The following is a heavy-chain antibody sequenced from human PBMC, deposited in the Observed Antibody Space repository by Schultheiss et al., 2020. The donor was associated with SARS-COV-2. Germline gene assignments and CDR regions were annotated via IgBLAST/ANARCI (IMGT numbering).Heavy chain of an antibody. CDR2: IDWDDDK. Sequence: SGPTLVKPTQTLTLTCTFSGFSLSTSGMRVSWIRQPPGKALEWLARIDWDDDKFYSTSLKTRLTISKDTSKNQVVLTMTNMDPVDTATYFCANYRRTQEYCNGGSCYSGFDYWGQGTLVTVSS. CDR3: ANYRRTQEYCNGGSCYSGFDY. V-gene: IGHV2-70*04. J-gene: IGHJ4*02. CDR1: GFSLSTSGMR. D-gene: IGHD2-15*01.